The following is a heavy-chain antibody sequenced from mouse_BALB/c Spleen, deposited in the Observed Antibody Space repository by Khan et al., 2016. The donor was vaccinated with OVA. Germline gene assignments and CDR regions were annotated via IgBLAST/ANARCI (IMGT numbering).Heavy chain of an antibody. CDR1: GFNIKDYY. V-gene: IGHV14-1*02. J-gene: IGHJ3*01. CDR3: ARKYYGNYWFAY. Sequence: QRKETGAELVRPGALVKLSCKASGFNIKDYYMNWVKQRPEQGLEWIGWIDPENGDTIYDPKFQAKASITADTSSNTAYLQLSSLTSEDTAVYSVARKYYGNYWFAYWGQGTLVTGSA. CDR2: IDPENGDT. D-gene: IGHD2-1*01.